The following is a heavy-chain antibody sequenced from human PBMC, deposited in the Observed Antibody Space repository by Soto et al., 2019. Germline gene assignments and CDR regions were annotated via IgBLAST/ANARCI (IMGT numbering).Heavy chain of an antibody. V-gene: IGHV4-30-2*01. CDR2: ICPSGST. Sequence: SETLSLTCAVSGGSISNIRDCWTWIRQPPGKGLEWVGYICPSGSTYYSPALKSRVTMSLDRSKNHFSVKLSSVTAADTAVYFCAVGRDWFDPWGQGTLVT. J-gene: IGHJ5*02. CDR1: GGSISNIRDC. CDR3: AVGRDWFDP.